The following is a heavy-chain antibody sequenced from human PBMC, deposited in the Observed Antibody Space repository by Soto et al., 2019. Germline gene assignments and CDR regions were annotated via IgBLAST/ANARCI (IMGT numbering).Heavy chain of an antibody. CDR2: IYYSGNP. Sequence: QVQLQESVPGLVNPSQTLSLTCTVSGGSFTSGDNYWRWIRQPPVNSLEWICYIYYSGNPYYNPSLKSRVTISVGPFKWQFSMKLTSVTAAVPSVYLCANAFLDIAVVPADYYGMDVWGQGTTVTVSS. CDR3: ANAFLDIAVVPADYYGMDV. CDR1: GGSFTSGDNY. D-gene: IGHD2-2*01. J-gene: IGHJ6*02. V-gene: IGHV4-30-4*01.